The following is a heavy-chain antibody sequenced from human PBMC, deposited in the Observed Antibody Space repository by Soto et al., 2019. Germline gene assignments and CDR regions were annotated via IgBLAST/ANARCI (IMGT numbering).Heavy chain of an antibody. J-gene: IGHJ6*02. D-gene: IGHD2-15*01. CDR1: GGSISSSNW. V-gene: IGHV4-4*02. CDR2: IYHSGST. CDR3: ARVPTLGYCSGGSCKRGYYYGMDV. Sequence: QVQLQESGPGLVKPSGTLSLTCAVSGGSISSSNWWSWVRQPPGKGLEWIGEIYHSGSTNYNPSLKSRVTISVDKSKNQFSLKLSSVTAADTAVYYCARVPTLGYCSGGSCKRGYYYGMDVWGQGTTVTVSS.